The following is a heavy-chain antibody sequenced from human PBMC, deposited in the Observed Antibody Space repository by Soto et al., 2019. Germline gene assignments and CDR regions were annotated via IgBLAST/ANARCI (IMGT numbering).Heavy chain of an antibody. CDR2: ISYDGSNK. Sequence: QVQLVESGGGVVQPGRSLRLSCAASGFTFSICGMNWVRQAPGKGLEWVAVISYDGSNKYYGDSVKGRFTISRDNSKNSLHLQMNSLRAEDTAVYYCAKFGIADVFDIWGQGTMVTVSS. J-gene: IGHJ3*02. CDR1: GFTFSICG. CDR3: AKFGIADVFDI. D-gene: IGHD6-13*01. V-gene: IGHV3-30*18.